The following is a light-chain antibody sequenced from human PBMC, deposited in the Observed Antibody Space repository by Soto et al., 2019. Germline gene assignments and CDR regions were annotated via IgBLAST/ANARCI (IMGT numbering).Light chain of an antibody. V-gene: IGKV3-11*01. CDR1: QSVSSY. CDR3: QQRSNWPPYMYT. J-gene: IGKJ2*01. CDR2: DAS. Sequence: EIVLTQSPATLSLSPGERATLSCRASQSVSSYFAWYQQKPGQAPRLLIYDASNRATGIPARFSGSGSGTDFTLTISSLEPEDFTVYYCQQRSNWPPYMYTFGQGTKLEI.